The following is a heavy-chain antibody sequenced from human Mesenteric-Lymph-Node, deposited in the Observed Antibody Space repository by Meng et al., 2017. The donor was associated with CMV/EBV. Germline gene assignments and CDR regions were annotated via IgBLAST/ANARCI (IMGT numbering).Heavy chain of an antibody. J-gene: IGHJ4*02. CDR3: ARDERGYYASGGFDF. CDR2: ISRYNGNT. V-gene: IGHV1-18*04. D-gene: IGHD3-10*01. Sequence: GESLKISCAASGFTFRDAWMTWVRQAPGKGLEWMGWISRYNGNTNYAQKFQGRVTMTTDTSTSTAHMELRSLRSDDTAVYYCARDERGYYASGGFDFWGQGTLVTVSS. CDR1: GFTFRDAW.